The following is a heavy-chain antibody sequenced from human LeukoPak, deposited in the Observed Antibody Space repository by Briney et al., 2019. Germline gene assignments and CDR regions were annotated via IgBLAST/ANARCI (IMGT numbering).Heavy chain of an antibody. V-gene: IGHV1-69*05. Sequence: SVKVSCKASGGTFSSYAISWVRQAPGQGLEWMGRIIPIFGTANYAQKFQGRVTITTDESASTAYMELSSLRSEDTAVYYCARDRDDYLSVNWFDPWGQGTLVTVSS. J-gene: IGHJ5*02. D-gene: IGHD4-11*01. CDR1: GGTFSSYA. CDR2: IIPIFGTA. CDR3: ARDRDDYLSVNWFDP.